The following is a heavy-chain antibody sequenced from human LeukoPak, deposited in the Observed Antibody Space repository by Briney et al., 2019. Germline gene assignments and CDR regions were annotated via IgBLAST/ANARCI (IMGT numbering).Heavy chain of an antibody. CDR1: GGSISSSYYY. V-gene: IGHV4-39*01. CDR3: ARGRYYYDSSGRGGIFDY. D-gene: IGHD3-22*01. Sequence: SETLSLTCTVSGGSISSSYYYWGWIRQPPGKGLEWIGSIYDSGSTYYNPSLKSRVTISVDTSKNQFSLKLNSVTAADTAVYYCARGRYYYDSSGRGGIFDYWGQGTLVTVSS. J-gene: IGHJ4*02. CDR2: IYDSGST.